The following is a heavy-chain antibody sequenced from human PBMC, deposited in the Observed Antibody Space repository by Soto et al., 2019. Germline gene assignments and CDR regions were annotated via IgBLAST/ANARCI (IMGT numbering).Heavy chain of an antibody. CDR1: GYTFTSYG. V-gene: IGHV1-18*04. D-gene: IGHD5-18*01. Sequence: ASVKVSCKASGYTFTSYGISWVRQAPGQGLEWMGWISAYNGNTNYAQKLQGRVTMTTDTSTSTAYMELRSLRSDDTAVYYCARTYTAMVTTTISYFDYGGQGTLVTV. J-gene: IGHJ4*02. CDR3: ARTYTAMVTTTISYFDY. CDR2: ISAYNGNT.